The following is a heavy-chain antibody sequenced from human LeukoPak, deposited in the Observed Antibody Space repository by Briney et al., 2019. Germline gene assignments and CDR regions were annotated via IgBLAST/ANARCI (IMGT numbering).Heavy chain of an antibody. V-gene: IGHV3-23*01. D-gene: IGHD2-15*01. CDR1: GFTFSSYA. CDR2: ISGSGGST. CDR3: AKAPQMDGIRGNYFDY. J-gene: IGHJ4*02. Sequence: GGSLRLSCAASGFTFSSYAMSWVRQAPGKGLEWVSAISGSGGSTYYADSVKGRFTISRDNSKNTLYLQMNSLRAEDTAVYYCAKAPQMDGIRGNYFDYWGQGTLVTVSS.